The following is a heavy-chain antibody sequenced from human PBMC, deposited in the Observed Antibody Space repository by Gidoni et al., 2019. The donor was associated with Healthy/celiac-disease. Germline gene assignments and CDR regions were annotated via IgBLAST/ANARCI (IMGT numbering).Heavy chain of an antibody. J-gene: IGHJ4*02. CDR2: IYYSGGT. CDR3: AREAGGIAAAGCDY. D-gene: IGHD6-13*01. V-gene: IGHV4-59*01. Sequence: QLPQSGPGLVKPSSTLSLTSTVSGGSISSSYWSWIRHPPGKGLEWIGYIYYSGGTNYNPSLKSRVTISVDTSKNQFSLKLSSVTAADTAVYYCAREAGGIAAAGCDYWGQGTLVTVSS. CDR1: GGSISSSY.